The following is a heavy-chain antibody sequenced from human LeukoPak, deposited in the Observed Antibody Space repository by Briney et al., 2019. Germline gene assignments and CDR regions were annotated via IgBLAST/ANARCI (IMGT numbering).Heavy chain of an antibody. CDR2: FYSSGDN. J-gene: IGHJ3*01. V-gene: IGHV4-61*05. Sequence: SETLSLTCTVSGVSISSSNSYWGWIRQPPGKGLEWIGYFYSSGDNNYSPSLKSRLSISVDTSKNQFSLKLNSVNAADTAVYYCARLEPVIDAFDVWGQGTMVTVSS. CDR1: GVSISSSNSY. D-gene: IGHD1-1*01. CDR3: ARLEPVIDAFDV.